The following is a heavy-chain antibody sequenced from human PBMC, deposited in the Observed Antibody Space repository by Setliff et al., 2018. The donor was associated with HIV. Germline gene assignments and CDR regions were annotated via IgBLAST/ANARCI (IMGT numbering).Heavy chain of an antibody. CDR3: ARGYSSSWYNY. CDR2: VSAYNANT. V-gene: IGHV1-18*01. Sequence: GASVKVSCKTSGYIFSNYGISWVRQAPGQGLEWMGWVSAYNANTNYAQKFHGRVTMTTDTSTSTAYMELRSLRSDDTAVYYCARGYSSSWYNYWGQGTLVTVSS. D-gene: IGHD6-13*01. CDR1: GYIFSNYG. J-gene: IGHJ4*02.